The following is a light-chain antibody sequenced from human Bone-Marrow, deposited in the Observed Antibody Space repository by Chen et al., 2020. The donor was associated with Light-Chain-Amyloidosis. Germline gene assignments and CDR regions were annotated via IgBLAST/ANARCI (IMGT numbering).Light chain of an antibody. CDR1: DLPTKY. CDR2: RDT. J-gene: IGLJ2*01. V-gene: IGLV3-25*03. Sequence: SYELTQPPSVSVSPGQPARITCSGDDLPTKYAYWYQQKPGQAPVLGIHRDTERPSGISERFSGSSSGTTATLNISGVQAEDEADYHCQSADSSGTYEVIFGGGTKLTVL. CDR3: QSADSSGTYEVI.